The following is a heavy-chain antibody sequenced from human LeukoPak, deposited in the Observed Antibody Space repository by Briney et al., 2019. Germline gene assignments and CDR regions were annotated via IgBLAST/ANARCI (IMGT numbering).Heavy chain of an antibody. CDR1: GFTFSSYE. CDR2: ISSSGSTI. V-gene: IGHV3-48*03. J-gene: IGHJ4*02. D-gene: IGHD2-2*01. CDR3: ARLSGYQLLLIDY. Sequence: GGSLRLSCAASGFTFSSYEMNWVRQAPGKGLEWGSYISSSGSTIYYADSVKGRFTSSRDNAKNSLYLQMNSLRAEDTAVYYCARLSGYQLLLIDYWGQGTLVTVSS.